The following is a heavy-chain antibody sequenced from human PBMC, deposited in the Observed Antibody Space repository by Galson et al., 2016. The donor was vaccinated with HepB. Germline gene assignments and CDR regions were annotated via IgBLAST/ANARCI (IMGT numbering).Heavy chain of an antibody. J-gene: IGHJ4*01. Sequence: SLRLSCAASGFTFSGYGMHWVRQAPGTGREWVAAVPMDGSRKITEDSAKGRFTISRDNFNNMLYLQMSSLIPDDTAVYFCAKRHEYCPPVGCSVDYWGQGTLVSVSS. V-gene: IGHV3-30*18. CDR3: AKRHEYCPPVGCSVDY. CDR1: GFTFSGYG. D-gene: IGHD2/OR15-2a*01. CDR2: VPMDGSRK.